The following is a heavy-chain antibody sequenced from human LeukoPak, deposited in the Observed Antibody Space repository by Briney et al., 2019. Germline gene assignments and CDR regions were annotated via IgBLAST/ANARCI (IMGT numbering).Heavy chain of an antibody. CDR1: GFPFSASA. J-gene: IGHJ5*02. V-gene: IGHV3-23*01. D-gene: IGHD4-17*01. CDR2: ILSTGTT. CDR3: ATVKYAYGDPVGWFDP. Sequence: PGGSLRLSCAASGFPFSASAMTWVRQAPGKGLEWVSHILSTGTTYYADSVRGRCTISRDNSKNTLYLLMTSLRADDAAVYYCATVKYAYGDPVGWFDPWGQGTLVTVSS.